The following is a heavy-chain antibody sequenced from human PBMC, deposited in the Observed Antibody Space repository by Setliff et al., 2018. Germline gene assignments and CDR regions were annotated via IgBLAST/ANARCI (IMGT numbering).Heavy chain of an antibody. J-gene: IGHJ4*02. CDR1: GFTFSSYA. CDR3: ARTCSGSGCYAGLES. D-gene: IGHD2-15*01. V-gene: IGHV3-23*01. CDR2: ISGGST. Sequence: GGSLRLSCAASGFTFSSYAMTWVRQAPGKGLEWVSGISGGSTYYADSVKGRFTISRDNSKNTLYLQMNSLRPEDTAVYYCARTCSGSGCYAGLESWGQGTPVTV.